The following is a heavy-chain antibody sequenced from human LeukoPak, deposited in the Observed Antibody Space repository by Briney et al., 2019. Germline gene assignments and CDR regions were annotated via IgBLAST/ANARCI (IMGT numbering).Heavy chain of an antibody. V-gene: IGHV1-69*06. CDR1: GGTFSSYA. CDR2: IVPIFGTA. J-gene: IGHJ4*02. CDR3: ARDVSRGGYDSFDY. Sequence: ASVKVSCKASGGTFSSYAISWVRQAPGQGLEWMGGIVPIFGTANYAQKFQGRVTITADKSTSTAYMELSSLRSEDTAVYYCARDVSRGGYDSFDYWGQGTLVTVSS. D-gene: IGHD5-12*01.